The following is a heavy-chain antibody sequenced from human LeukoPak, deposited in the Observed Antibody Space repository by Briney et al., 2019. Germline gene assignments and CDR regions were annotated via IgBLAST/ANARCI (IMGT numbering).Heavy chain of an antibody. CDR3: ARVGTTVTTPTGY. Sequence: SETLSLTCTVSGGSISSGGYYWSWIRQHPGKGLEWIGYIYYIGSTYYNPSLKSRVTISVDTSKNQFSLKLSSVTAADTAVYYCARVGTTVTTPTGYWGQGTLVTVSS. D-gene: IGHD4-4*01. V-gene: IGHV4-31*03. CDR1: GGSISSGGYY. CDR2: IYYIGST. J-gene: IGHJ4*02.